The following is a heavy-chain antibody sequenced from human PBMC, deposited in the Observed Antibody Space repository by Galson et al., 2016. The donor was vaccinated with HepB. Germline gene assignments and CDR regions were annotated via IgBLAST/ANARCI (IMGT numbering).Heavy chain of an antibody. Sequence: SETLSLICTVSGASITNTFWSWFRQPAGKGPEWIGRIFSSGSPTYNPSLESRLTMSTDMSKNQISLRLISVTAADTGVYYCARGAFSLTRGATRRFYNYVDVWGKGTTVTVSS. J-gene: IGHJ6*03. CDR3: ARGAFSLTRGATRRFYNYVDV. CDR1: GASITNTF. CDR2: IFSSGSP. V-gene: IGHV4-4*07. D-gene: IGHD1-26*01.